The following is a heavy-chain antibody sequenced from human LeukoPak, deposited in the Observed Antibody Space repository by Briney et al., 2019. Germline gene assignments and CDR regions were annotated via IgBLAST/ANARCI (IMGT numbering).Heavy chain of an antibody. J-gene: IGHJ4*02. Sequence: ASLRLSCAASGFTISFYWMSWVRQAPGKGLEWVANINQVASEKNYVDSVKGRFTISRDNAKNSLYLQMNSVRAEDTAMYYCVRDGGYYGPDSWGQGALVSVSS. CDR2: INQVASEK. CDR3: VRDGGYYGPDS. V-gene: IGHV3-7*04. D-gene: IGHD3-10*01. CDR1: GFTISFYW.